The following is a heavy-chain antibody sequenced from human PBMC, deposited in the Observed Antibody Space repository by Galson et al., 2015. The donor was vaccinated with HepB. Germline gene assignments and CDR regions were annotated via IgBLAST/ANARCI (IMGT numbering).Heavy chain of an antibody. CDR2: IKQDGSEK. V-gene: IGHV3-7*01. Sequence: SLRLSCAASGFTFSTYWMNWVRQAPGKGLEWVASIKQDGSEKYYVDSVKGRFTISRDNAKNSLYLQMNSLKAEDTAVYYCASSNQNDHNWGQGTLVTVSS. J-gene: IGHJ4*02. CDR1: GFTFSTYW. CDR3: ASSNQNDHN. D-gene: IGHD1-1*01.